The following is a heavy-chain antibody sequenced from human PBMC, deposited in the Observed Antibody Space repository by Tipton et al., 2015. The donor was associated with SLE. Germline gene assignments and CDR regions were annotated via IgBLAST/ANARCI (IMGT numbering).Heavy chain of an antibody. Sequence: QVQLVQSGAEVKKPGASVKVSCKASGYTFTSYGISWVRQAPGQGLEWMGRIIPIFGTANYAQKFQGRVTITADESTSTAYMELSSLRSEDTAVYYCAREPGSWFDPWGQGTLVTVSS. CDR2: IIPIFGTA. CDR1: GYTFTSYG. V-gene: IGHV1-69*18. J-gene: IGHJ5*02. CDR3: AREPGSWFDP. D-gene: IGHD1-14*01.